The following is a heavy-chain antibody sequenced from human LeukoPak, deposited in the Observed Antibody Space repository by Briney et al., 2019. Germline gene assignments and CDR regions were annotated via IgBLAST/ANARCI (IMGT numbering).Heavy chain of an antibody. J-gene: IGHJ6*03. CDR3: ARDVIAVAGPNYYYYMDV. V-gene: IGHV4-38-2*02. CDR1: GYSISSGYY. CDR2: IYHSGST. D-gene: IGHD6-19*01. Sequence: SETLSLTCTASGYSISSGYYWGWIRQPPGKGLEWIGSIYHSGSTYYSPSLKSRVTISVDTSKNQFSLKLSSVTAADTAVYYCARDVIAVAGPNYYYYMDVWGKGTTVTVSS.